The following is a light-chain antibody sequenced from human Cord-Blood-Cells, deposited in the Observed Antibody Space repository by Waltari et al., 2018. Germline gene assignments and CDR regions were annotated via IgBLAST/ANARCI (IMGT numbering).Light chain of an antibody. CDR2: RNK. CDR3: AAWDDSLSGPV. CDR1: SSNIGSNY. Sequence: QSVLTQPPSASGTPGQRVTISCSGSSSNIGSNYVYWYQQLPGTAPKLLIYRNKQRPSGVPDRFSRSKSGTSASLAISGLRSEDEADYYCAAWDDSLSGPVFGGGTKLTVL. V-gene: IGLV1-47*01. J-gene: IGLJ2*01.